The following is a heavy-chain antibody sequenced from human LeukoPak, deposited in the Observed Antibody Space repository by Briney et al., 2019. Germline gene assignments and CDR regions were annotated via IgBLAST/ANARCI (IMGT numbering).Heavy chain of an antibody. CDR3: AREVHGSGTLYLDY. Sequence: GGSLRLSCAASGFSLSGYAMSWVRQGPGKGPEWVSALSGDGGTTYYADSVGGRFTISRDSGENTPYVQMNSLRVEDTAVYYCAREVHGSGTLYLDYWGQGTLVTVSS. V-gene: IGHV3-23*01. J-gene: IGHJ4*02. CDR1: GFSLSGYA. CDR2: LSGDGGTT. D-gene: IGHD3-10*01.